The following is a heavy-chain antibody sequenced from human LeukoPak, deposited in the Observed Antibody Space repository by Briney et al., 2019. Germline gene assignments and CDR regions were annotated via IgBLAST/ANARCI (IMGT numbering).Heavy chain of an antibody. J-gene: IGHJ4*02. CDR1: GFTFSTYS. Sequence: GGSLRLSCAASGFTFSTYSMNWVRQAPGKGLEWVSAISGDSDYIYYADSVKGRFTISRDNSKNTLYLQMNSLRAEDTAVYYCAKDIDCSGGSCYLNWGQGTLVTVSS. V-gene: IGHV3-21*04. CDR3: AKDIDCSGGSCYLN. CDR2: ISGDSDYI. D-gene: IGHD2-15*01.